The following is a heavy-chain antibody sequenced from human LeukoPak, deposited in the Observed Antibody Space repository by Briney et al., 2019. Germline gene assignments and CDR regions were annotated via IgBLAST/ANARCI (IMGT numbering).Heavy chain of an antibody. Sequence: SETLSLTCAVSGVSISSSNWWSWVRQPPGKGLEWIGEIYHSGSTNYNPSLKSRVTISVDKSKNQFSLKLSSVTAADTAVYYCARFRGFFVVVPAAMPRDYYYGMDVWGQGTTVTVPS. CDR3: ARFRGFFVVVPAAMPRDYYYGMDV. V-gene: IGHV4-4*02. D-gene: IGHD2-2*01. J-gene: IGHJ6*02. CDR1: GVSISSSNW. CDR2: IYHSGST.